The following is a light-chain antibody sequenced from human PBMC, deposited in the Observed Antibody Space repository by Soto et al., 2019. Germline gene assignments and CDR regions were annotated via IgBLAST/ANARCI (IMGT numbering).Light chain of an antibody. Sequence: QSVLTQPPSASGTPGQRVTISCSGSSSNIGSETVNWYQHLPGTAPKLLIYLNNQRPSVVPDRFSGSKSDTSASLAISGLQSEDEAYYYCATWDDSLKRVVFGGGTKLTVL. J-gene: IGLJ2*01. CDR2: LNN. CDR1: SSNIGSET. CDR3: ATWDDSLKRVV. V-gene: IGLV1-44*01.